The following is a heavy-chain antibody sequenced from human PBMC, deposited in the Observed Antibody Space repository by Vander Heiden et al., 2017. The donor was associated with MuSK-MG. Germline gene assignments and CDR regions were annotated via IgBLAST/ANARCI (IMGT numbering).Heavy chain of an antibody. CDR3: ARWFLLWHAGHGMDV. CDR1: GYTLTSYD. Sequence: QVQLVQSGAEGKKPGASVKVSCQASGYTLTSYDINWVRQATGQGLEWMGWMNPNSGNTGYAQKFQGRVTMTRNTSISTAYMELSSLRSEDTAVYYCARWFLLWHAGHGMDVWGQGTTVTVSS. CDR2: MNPNSGNT. V-gene: IGHV1-8*01. J-gene: IGHJ6*02. D-gene: IGHD2-2*01.